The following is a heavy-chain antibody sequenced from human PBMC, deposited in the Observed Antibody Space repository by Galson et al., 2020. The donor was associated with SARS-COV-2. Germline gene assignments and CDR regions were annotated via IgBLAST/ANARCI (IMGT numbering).Heavy chain of an antibody. J-gene: IGHJ4*02. CDR1: GASVSSNSAA. D-gene: IGHD3-3*01. CDR2: TYYMSKWYN. CDR3: AREDLSGRSYVEY. V-gene: IGHV6-1*01. Sequence: SPTLSLTCGISGASVSSNSAAWNWIRQSPSRGLEWLGRTYYMSKWYNDYGESVKSRITFNPDTSKNQVSLQLTSVTPEDTAVYYCAREDLSGRSYVEYWGQGTLVTVSS.